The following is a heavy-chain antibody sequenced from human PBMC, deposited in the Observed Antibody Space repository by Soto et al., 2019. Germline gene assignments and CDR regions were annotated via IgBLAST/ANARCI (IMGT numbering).Heavy chain of an antibody. CDR3: ARYYYDSSGYLDGFDI. CDR1: GYSFTSYW. Sequence: GESLKISCKGSGYSFTSYWIGWVRQMPGKGLEWMGIIYPGDSDTRYSPSFQGQVTVSADKSISTAYLQWSSLKALDTAMYYCARYYYDSSGYLDGFDIWGQGTMVTVSS. J-gene: IGHJ3*02. D-gene: IGHD3-22*01. CDR2: IYPGDSDT. V-gene: IGHV5-51*01.